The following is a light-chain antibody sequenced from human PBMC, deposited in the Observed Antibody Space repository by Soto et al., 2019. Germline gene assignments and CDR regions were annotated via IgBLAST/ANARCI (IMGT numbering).Light chain of an antibody. V-gene: IGKV3-20*01. J-gene: IGKJ5*01. CDR2: GAS. Sequence: EIVLTQSPGTLSLSPGERATLSCRASHIVSSSYLAWYQQKPGQAPRLLIYGASSTATGIPDRFSGSGSGTDFTPTISRLEPEDCAVYYCQQYCSSPPITFGQGTRLEIK. CDR3: QQYCSSPPIT. CDR1: HIVSSSY.